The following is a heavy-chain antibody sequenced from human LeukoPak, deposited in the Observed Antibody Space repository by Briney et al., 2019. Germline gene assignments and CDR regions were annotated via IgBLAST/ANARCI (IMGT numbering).Heavy chain of an antibody. J-gene: IGHJ5*02. CDR3: ARHVLKGYCSSTSCAGGWFDP. V-gene: IGHV4-39*01. CDR2: IYYSGST. D-gene: IGHD2-2*01. CDR1: GGSISSSSYY. Sequence: KPSETLSLTCTVSGGSISSSSYYWGWIRQPPGKGLEWIGSIYYSGSTYYNPSLKSRVTISVDTSKNQFSLKLSSVTAADTAVYYCARHVLKGYCSSTSCAGGWFDPWGQGTLVTVSS.